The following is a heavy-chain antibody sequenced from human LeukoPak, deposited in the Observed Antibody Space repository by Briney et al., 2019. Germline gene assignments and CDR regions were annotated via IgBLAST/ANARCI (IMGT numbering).Heavy chain of an antibody. CDR2: IYTSGST. CDR3: ARGGNYDFWSGYPTDAFDI. Sequence: PSETLSLTCTVSGGSISSYYWSWIRQPPGKGLEWIGYIYTSGSTNYNPSLKSRVTISVDTSKNQFSLKLSSVTAADTAVYYCARGGNYDFWSGYPTDAFDIWGQGTMVTVSS. V-gene: IGHV4-4*09. J-gene: IGHJ3*02. D-gene: IGHD3-3*01. CDR1: GGSISSYY.